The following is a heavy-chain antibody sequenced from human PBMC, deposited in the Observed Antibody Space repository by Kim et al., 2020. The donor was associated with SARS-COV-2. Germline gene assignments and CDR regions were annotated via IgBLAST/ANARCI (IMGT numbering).Heavy chain of an antibody. CDR1: GDSISDYY. J-gene: IGHJ4*02. CDR2: IHYSGKV. D-gene: IGHD3-22*01. Sequence: SETLSRSCTVSGDSISDYYWSWIRQPPGKGLEWLGYIHYSGKVNHNASLKSRLAISIDTSKNHFSLILNYVTAADTAVYYCALKRADSSGFIVYWGQGTLVTVSS. V-gene: IGHV4-59*01. CDR3: ALKRADSSGFIVY.